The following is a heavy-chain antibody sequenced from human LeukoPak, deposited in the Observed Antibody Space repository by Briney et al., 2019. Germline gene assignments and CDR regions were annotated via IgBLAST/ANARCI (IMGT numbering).Heavy chain of an antibody. CDR3: ARDGRYYYDSSGIITHFDY. D-gene: IGHD3-22*01. CDR2: ISAYNGNT. J-gene: IGHJ4*02. Sequence: ASVKVSCKASGYTFTSYGISWVRQAPGQGLEWMGWISAYNGNTNYAQKLQGRVTMTTDTSTSTAYMELRSLRSDDTAVYYCARDGRYYYDSSGIITHFDYWGQGTLVTVSS. CDR1: GYTFTSYG. V-gene: IGHV1-18*01.